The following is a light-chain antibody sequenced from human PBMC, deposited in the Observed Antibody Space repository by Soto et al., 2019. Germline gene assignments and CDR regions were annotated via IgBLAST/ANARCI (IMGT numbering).Light chain of an antibody. Sequence: QSALTQPASVSGFLGQSITMSCTGSSSDVGTFNLVSWFQQHPGKAPKLLIFEGTKRPSGVSDRFSGSKSGNTASLTISGLQAEDEADYYCTSYTNINYVIFGGGTKVTVL. J-gene: IGLJ2*01. CDR2: EGT. CDR3: TSYTNINYVI. CDR1: SSDVGTFNL. V-gene: IGLV2-14*02.